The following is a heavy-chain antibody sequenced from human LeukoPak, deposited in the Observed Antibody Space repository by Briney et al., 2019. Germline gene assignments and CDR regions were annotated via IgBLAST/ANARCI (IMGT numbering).Heavy chain of an antibody. D-gene: IGHD6-19*01. CDR1: GASISSDC. V-gene: IGHV4-59*01. Sequence: SETLSLTCTVSGASISSDCWIWVRQTPGKGPEWIGYHCGNTDYNPSLKSRLSISVDTSKNQFSLKLNSISTADTAVYYCARGQGWLPDHWGQGSLVTVSS. CDR3: ARGQGWLPDH. J-gene: IGHJ4*02. CDR2: YHCGNT.